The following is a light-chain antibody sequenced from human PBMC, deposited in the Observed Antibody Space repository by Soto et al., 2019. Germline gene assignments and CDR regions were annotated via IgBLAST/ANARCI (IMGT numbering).Light chain of an antibody. CDR1: QSIRHY. V-gene: IGKV1-5*01. CDR2: GAS. Sequence: DIQMTQSPPTRSASVGDRVTITCRASQSIRHYLAWYQQMPGKAPKLLIYGASTLQSGVPSRFSGSGSGTEFTLTISSLQPDDFGTYFCQHHNSYSQTFGQGTKVDIK. CDR3: QHHNSYSQT. J-gene: IGKJ1*01.